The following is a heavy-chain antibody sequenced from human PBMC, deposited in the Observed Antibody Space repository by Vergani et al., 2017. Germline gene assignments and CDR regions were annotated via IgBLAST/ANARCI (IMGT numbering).Heavy chain of an antibody. Sequence: QVQLQESGPGLVKPSETLSLTCTVSGGSISSYYWSWIRQPPGKGLEWIGYIYTSGSTNYNPSLKSRVTISVDTSKNQFSLKLSSVTAADTAVYYCARLPRPRPAFDIWGQGTMVTVSS. D-gene: IGHD6-25*01. CDR2: IYTSGST. CDR3: ARLPRPRPAFDI. V-gene: IGHV4-4*09. CDR1: GGSISSYY. J-gene: IGHJ3*02.